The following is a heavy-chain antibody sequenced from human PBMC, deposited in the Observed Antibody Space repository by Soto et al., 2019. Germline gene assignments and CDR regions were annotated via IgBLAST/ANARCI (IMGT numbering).Heavy chain of an antibody. J-gene: IGHJ5*01. V-gene: IGHV1-18*04. CDR3: AREGVPLATLPDNGFDS. CDR2: VSPSYGKT. Sequence: QVHLVQSGAEAKKPGASVKVSCKASNYTFINYGIGWVRQAPGHGLEWMGWVSPSYGKTYYAHKFQGRVTMTTDTSTGTVYMELRSLRSDDTAVYFCAREGVPLATLPDNGFDSWGQGTLVTVSS. CDR1: NYTFINYG. D-gene: IGHD2-15*01.